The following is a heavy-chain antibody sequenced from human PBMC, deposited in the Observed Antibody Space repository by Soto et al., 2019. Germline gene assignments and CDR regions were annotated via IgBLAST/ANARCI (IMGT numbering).Heavy chain of an antibody. CDR2: VSLTGDRT. Sequence: GGSLRLSCVASRFDFSSYEMSWVRQAAGKGLEWVSRVSLTGDRTNYAGSVKGRFTVSRDNFKNALYLEMDSLRPGDTAIYYCARGGGYCTPTSCAIDSWGRGTPVTVS. V-gene: IGHV3-23*01. J-gene: IGHJ4*02. D-gene: IGHD2-8*01. CDR1: RFDFSSYE. CDR3: ARGGGYCTPTSCAIDS.